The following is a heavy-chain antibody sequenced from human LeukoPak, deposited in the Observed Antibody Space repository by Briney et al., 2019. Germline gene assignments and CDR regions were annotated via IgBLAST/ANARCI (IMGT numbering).Heavy chain of an antibody. D-gene: IGHD3-16*01. V-gene: IGHV4-39*07. CDR1: GGSIRDSSYY. CDR3: ARGVSGRGTFGGIIASFYYYYMDV. J-gene: IGHJ6*03. Sequence: PSETLSLTCTVSGGSIRDSSYYWGWIRQPPGKGLEWIASKCYSGTTNYNPSLKSRVTISVDTSKNQFSLKLSSVTAADTAVYYCARGVSGRGTFGGIIASFYYYYMDVWGKGTTVTVSS. CDR2: KCYSGTT.